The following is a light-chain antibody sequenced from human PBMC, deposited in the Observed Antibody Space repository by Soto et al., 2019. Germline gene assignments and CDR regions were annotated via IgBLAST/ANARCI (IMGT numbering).Light chain of an antibody. CDR1: QSVSSSY. CDR2: DAS. Sequence: EIVLTQSPGTLSVSPGERATLSCRASQSVSSSYLAWYQQKPGQAPRLLIYDASNRATGIPARFSGSGSGTDFTLTISSLEPDDFAVYYCQQRSSWPLTFGGGTKVDI. V-gene: IGKV3D-20*02. J-gene: IGKJ4*01. CDR3: QQRSSWPLT.